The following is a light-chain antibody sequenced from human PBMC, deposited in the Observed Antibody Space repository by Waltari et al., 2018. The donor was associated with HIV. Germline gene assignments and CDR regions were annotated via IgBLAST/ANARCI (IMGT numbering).Light chain of an antibody. CDR1: SSNIGNND. CDR3: ATWDDSLYGM. J-gene: IGLJ3*02. Sequence: QSVLTQPPSASGTPGQTVVISCSGNSSNIGNNDVTWYQVLPGSAPRLLIYMNIYLPSGGPVRFSGSRSGTSASLAIHAQQSEDEADYYCATWDDSLYGMFGGGTKLTV. V-gene: IGLV1-44*01. CDR2: MNI.